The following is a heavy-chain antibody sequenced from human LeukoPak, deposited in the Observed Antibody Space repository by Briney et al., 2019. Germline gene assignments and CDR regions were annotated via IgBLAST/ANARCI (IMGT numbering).Heavy chain of an antibody. D-gene: IGHD3-9*01. CDR2: ISSSSSYI. V-gene: IGHV3-21*01. J-gene: IGHJ4*02. Sequence: GGSLRLSCAASGFTFSYYAMSWVRQAPGKGLEWVSSISSSSSYIYYADSVKGRFTISRDNAKNSLYLQMNSLRAKDTAVYYCARDSVLRYFDWLGHFDYWGQGTLVTVSS. CDR3: ARDSVLRYFDWLGHFDY. CDR1: GFTFSYYA.